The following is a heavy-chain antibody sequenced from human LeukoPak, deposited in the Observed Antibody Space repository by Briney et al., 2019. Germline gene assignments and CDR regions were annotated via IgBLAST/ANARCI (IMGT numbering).Heavy chain of an antibody. Sequence: SETLSLTCTVSGGSISSSSYYWGWIRQPPGKGLEWIGSIYYSGSTYYNPSLKRRVTISVDTSKNQFSLKLSSVTAADTAVYYCARPYCGGDCYPHNWFDPWGQGTLVTVSS. CDR1: GGSISSSSYY. J-gene: IGHJ5*02. CDR3: ARPYCGGDCYPHNWFDP. CDR2: IYYSGST. V-gene: IGHV4-39*01. D-gene: IGHD2-21*01.